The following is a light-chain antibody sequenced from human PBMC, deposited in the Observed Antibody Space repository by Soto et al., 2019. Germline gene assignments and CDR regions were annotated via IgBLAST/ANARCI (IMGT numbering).Light chain of an antibody. Sequence: EILLTQSPATLPVSPGERATLSCRASQSISSWLAWYQQKPGKAPKLLIYKASSLESGVPSRFSGSGSGTEFTLTISSLQPDDFATYYCQQYNTYSTFGQGTKVDNK. V-gene: IGKV1-5*03. J-gene: IGKJ1*01. CDR1: QSISSW. CDR2: KAS. CDR3: QQYNTYST.